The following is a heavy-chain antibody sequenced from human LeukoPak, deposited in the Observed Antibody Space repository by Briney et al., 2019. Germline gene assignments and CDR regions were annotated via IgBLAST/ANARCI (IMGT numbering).Heavy chain of an antibody. D-gene: IGHD2-8*01. V-gene: IGHV4-4*02. Sequence: SETLSLTCGVSGVSISNTNWWSWVRQPPGPGLEWIGEISLTGLTHYNPSLESRVTLSLDKSKNQLSLNLTSVTAADTAVYFCSRENGAFSPFGYWGQGTLVTVLS. CDR1: GVSISNTNW. CDR2: ISLTGLT. CDR3: SRENGAFSPFGY. J-gene: IGHJ4*02.